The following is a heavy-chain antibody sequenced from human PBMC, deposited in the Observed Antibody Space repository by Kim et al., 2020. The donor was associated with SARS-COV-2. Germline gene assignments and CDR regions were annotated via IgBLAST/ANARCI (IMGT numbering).Heavy chain of an antibody. CDR1: GFTFSSYG. J-gene: IGHJ4*02. CDR3: AKDPSGQTAGY. Sequence: GGSLRLSCAASGFTFSSYGMHWVRQAPGKGLEWVSVISYDGSNKYYADSVKGRFTISRDNSKNTLYLQMNSLRAEDTAVCYCAKDPSGQTAGYWGQGTLVTASS. D-gene: IGHD6-13*01. V-gene: IGHV3-30*18. CDR2: ISYDGSNK.